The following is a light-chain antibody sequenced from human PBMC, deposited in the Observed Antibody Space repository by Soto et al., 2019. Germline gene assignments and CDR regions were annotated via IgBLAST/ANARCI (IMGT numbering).Light chain of an antibody. J-gene: IGKJ5*01. V-gene: IGKV3-11*01. CDR1: QSVSSY. CDR3: QQRSDWPLT. Sequence: EIVLTQSPGTLSLSPGERATLSSGASQSVSSYLAWYQQKPGQPPRLLIYDASNRATGIPARFSGSGSGTDFTLTISSLDPEDFAVYYCQQRSDWPLTFGQGTRLEI. CDR2: DAS.